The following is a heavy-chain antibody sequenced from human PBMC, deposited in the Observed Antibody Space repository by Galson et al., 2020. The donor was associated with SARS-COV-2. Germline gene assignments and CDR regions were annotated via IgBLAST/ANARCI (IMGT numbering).Heavy chain of an antibody. CDR1: GFTFSSYW. D-gene: IGHD2-21*02. J-gene: IGHJ6*03. CDR2: IYSEGSST. V-gene: IGHV3-74*01. Sequence: ALHGESLKISCAASGFTFSSYWMHWVRQAPGKGLVWVSRIYSEGSSTSYADSVKGRFTISGDNAKNTVYLQMNSLRAEDTAVYYCARDPATAWGDYPTYYYMDVWGKGTTVTVSS. CDR3: ARDPATAWGDYPTYYYMDV.